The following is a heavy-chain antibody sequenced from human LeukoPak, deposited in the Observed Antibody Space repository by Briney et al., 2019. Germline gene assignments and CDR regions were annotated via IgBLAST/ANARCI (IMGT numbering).Heavy chain of an antibody. D-gene: IGHD3-22*01. V-gene: IGHV3-30*18. CDR2: IIYDGSDK. J-gene: IGHJ4*02. CDR1: GFTFSDYG. Sequence: GGSLRLSCAASGFTFSDYGMHWVRQAPGKGLEWVAVIIYDGSDKFYAGSVKGRFTISRDNSKNTLYLQMNSLRAEDTAVYYCAKDSSYYLDSSGFDYWGPGTLVTVSS. CDR3: AKDSSYYLDSSGFDY.